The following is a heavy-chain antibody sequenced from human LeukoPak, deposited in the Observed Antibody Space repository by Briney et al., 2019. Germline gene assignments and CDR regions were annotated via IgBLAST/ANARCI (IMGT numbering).Heavy chain of an antibody. CDR1: GGTFSSYA. CDR2: IIPIFGTA. Sequence: SVKVSCKASGGTFSSYAISWVRQAPGQGLEWMGGIIPIFGTANYARKFQGRVTITADESTSTAYMELSSLRSEDTAVYYCARDRIAVAGNSDFDYWGQGTLVTVSS. CDR3: ARDRIAVAGNSDFDY. J-gene: IGHJ4*02. V-gene: IGHV1-69*01. D-gene: IGHD6-19*01.